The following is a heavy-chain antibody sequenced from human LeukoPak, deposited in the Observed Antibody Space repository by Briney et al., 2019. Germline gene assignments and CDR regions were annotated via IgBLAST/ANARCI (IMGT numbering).Heavy chain of an antibody. V-gene: IGHV1-69*13. CDR1: GGTFSSYA. CDR3: ARDQGFSRVDFYGMDV. CDR2: IIPIFGTA. D-gene: IGHD5-12*01. J-gene: IGHJ6*04. Sequence: ASVKVSCKASGGTFSSYAISWVRQAPGQGLEWMGGIIPIFGTANYAQKFQGRVTITADESTSTAYMELSSLRSEDTAVYYCARDQGFSRVDFYGMDVRGKGTTVTVSS.